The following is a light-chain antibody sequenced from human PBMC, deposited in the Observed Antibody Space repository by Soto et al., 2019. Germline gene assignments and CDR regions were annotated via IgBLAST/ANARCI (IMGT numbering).Light chain of an antibody. J-gene: IGKJ1*01. V-gene: IGKV4-1*01. CDR2: WAS. CDR1: QSLLYSSNNKNY. Sequence: DIVMTQSPDSLAVSLGERATINCKSSQSLLYSSNNKNYLAWYQQQPGQPPRLLIYWASARESGVPDRFSGSGAGTEFTLTISSLQAEDVAGYYCQQYHTTPWTFGQGTTVEIK. CDR3: QQYHTTPWT.